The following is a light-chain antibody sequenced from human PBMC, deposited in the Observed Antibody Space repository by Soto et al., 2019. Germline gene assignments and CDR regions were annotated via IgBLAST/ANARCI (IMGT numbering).Light chain of an antibody. J-gene: IGKJ3*01. CDR2: ASS. CDR3: LQDYNYPHS. Sequence: AIQMTQSPSSLSASIGDRVTITFRASQGIRNDLGWYQQKPGKAPKVLIYASSNLHSGVPSRFSGSGSGTDFTLTISSLQPEDFATYYCLQDYNYPHSFGPGTKVDI. CDR1: QGIRND. V-gene: IGKV1-6*01.